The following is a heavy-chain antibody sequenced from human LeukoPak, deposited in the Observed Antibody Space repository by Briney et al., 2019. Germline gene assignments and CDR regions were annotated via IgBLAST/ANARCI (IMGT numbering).Heavy chain of an antibody. CDR1: GFTFSSYG. CDR3: ARWYYYETSGLYYGSFDN. CDR2: IIGSGSST. V-gene: IGHV3-23*01. D-gene: IGHD3-22*01. Sequence: GGSLRLSCAASGFTFSSYGTTWVRQAPGKGLQWVSDIIGSGSSTYYADSVKGRFTISRDNARNTLYLQMNSLRAEDTAVYYCARWYYYETSGLYYGSFDNWGQGTLVTVSS. J-gene: IGHJ5*02.